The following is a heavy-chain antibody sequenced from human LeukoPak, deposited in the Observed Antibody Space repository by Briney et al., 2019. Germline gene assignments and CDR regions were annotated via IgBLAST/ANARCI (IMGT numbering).Heavy chain of an antibody. CDR2: ISDPHSGSQT. D-gene: IGHD2-15*01. CDR3: TTRLQHHFDY. Sequence: GGSLRLSGAASGFTFSSYTMNWVRQALGQGLEWVSTISDPHSGSQTHYADSVKGRFTISRDDSQNTVYLQMDGLRAEDTAVYYCTTRLQHHFDYWGQGTQVTVSS. J-gene: IGHJ4*02. CDR1: GFTFSSYT. V-gene: IGHV3-23*01.